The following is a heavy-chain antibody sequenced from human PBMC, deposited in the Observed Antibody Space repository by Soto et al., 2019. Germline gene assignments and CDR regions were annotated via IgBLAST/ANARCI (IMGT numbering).Heavy chain of an antibody. Sequence: QVQLQESGPGLVKPSETLSLTCRVSGGSMSGYYWSWIRQAPGKGLEWIGYVYYTGSTTYKPSLQSRVTIPADTSNKQFTPSLRLATPADTAVYFCARSIAVPSSDIDHWGQGIRVTVSS. CDR1: GGSMSGYY. D-gene: IGHD6-6*01. V-gene: IGHV4-59*01. J-gene: IGHJ4*02. CDR2: VYYTGST. CDR3: ARSIAVPSSDIDH.